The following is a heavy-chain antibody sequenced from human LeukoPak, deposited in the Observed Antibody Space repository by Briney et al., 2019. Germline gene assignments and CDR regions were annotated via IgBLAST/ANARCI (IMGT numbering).Heavy chain of an antibody. V-gene: IGHV1-2*02. CDR3: AGGDCYDSSGHADY. Sequence: ASVKVSCKASGYTFTGYYMHWLRQAPGQGLEWMGWINRNSGGTNYAQKFQGRVTMTRDTSISIAYMELSRLRSDDTAVYYCAGGDCYDSSGHADYWGQGTLVTVSS. D-gene: IGHD3-22*01. J-gene: IGHJ4*02. CDR2: INRNSGGT. CDR1: GYTFTGYY.